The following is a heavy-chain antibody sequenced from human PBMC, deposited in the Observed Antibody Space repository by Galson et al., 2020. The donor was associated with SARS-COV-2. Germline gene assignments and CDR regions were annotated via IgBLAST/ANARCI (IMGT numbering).Heavy chain of an antibody. CDR2: INPNSGGT. J-gene: IGHJ6*02. D-gene: IGHD3-22*01. V-gene: IGHV1-2*02. CDR1: GYTFTGYY. CDR3: ARADSRGVLLYYYYYGMDV. Sequence: GESLKISCKASGYTFTGYYMHWVRQAPGQGLEWMGWINPNSGGTNYAQKFQGRVTMTRDTSISTAYMELSRLRSDDTAVYYCARADSRGVLLYYYYYGMDVWGQGTTVTVSS.